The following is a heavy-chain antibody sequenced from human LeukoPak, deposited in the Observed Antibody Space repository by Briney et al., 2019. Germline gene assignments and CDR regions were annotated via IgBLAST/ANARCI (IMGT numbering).Heavy chain of an antibody. D-gene: IGHD3-22*01. CDR3: AGSGNDSSGWNFDY. J-gene: IGHJ4*02. CDR2: ISSSGSTI. V-gene: IGHV3-48*03. Sequence: PGGSLTLSCAACGCTFSSYEMNWVRQAPGKGLEWVAYISSSGSTIYYADPVKGRFTTSRDNAKNSLYLQMNSLRAEDTAVYYCAGSGNDSSGWNFDYWGQGTLVTVSS. CDR1: GCTFSSYE.